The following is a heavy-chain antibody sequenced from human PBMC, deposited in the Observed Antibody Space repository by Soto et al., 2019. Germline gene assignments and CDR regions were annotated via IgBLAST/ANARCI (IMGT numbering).Heavy chain of an antibody. CDR3: ARLAGYCSGTSCYGYYGMDV. CDR1: GGSISSGPYS. Sequence: SETLSLTCSVSGGSISSGPYSWGWIRQPPGKGLEWIGTFHYSGRTYYSPSLESRVTISVDASKNQFSLKVSSVTAADTAVFYCARLAGYCSGTSCYGYYGMDVWGQGTTVTVSS. J-gene: IGHJ6*02. CDR2: FHYSGRT. D-gene: IGHD2-2*01. V-gene: IGHV4-39*01.